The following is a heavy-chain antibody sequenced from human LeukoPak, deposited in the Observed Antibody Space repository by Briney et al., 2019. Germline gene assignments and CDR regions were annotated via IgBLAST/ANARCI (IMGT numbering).Heavy chain of an antibody. CDR3: SRGRSQLGMR. V-gene: IGHV3-74*01. D-gene: IGHD1-1*01. CDR1: RFTFSKYW. CDR2: INSDGSST. J-gene: IGHJ4*02. Sequence: PGGSLRLSCAASRFTFSKYWMHWVRQAPGKGLLWVSGINSDGSSTVYADPVKGRFTISRDNANDTLYLQMNSLRAEDTAVYYCSRGRSQLGMRWGQGTMVTVSS.